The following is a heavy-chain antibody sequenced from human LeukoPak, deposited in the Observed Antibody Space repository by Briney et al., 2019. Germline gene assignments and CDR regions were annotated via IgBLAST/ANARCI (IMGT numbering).Heavy chain of an antibody. CDR1: GFTFSTFE. V-gene: IGHV3-48*03. CDR2: ISGSGSTM. D-gene: IGHD3-9*01. CDR3: TRGRYFGIDF. J-gene: IGHJ4*02. Sequence: PGGSLRLSCTASGFTFSTFEMNWVRQAPGTGLEWVSYISGSGSTMYYADSVKGRFTMSRDNAKNSLYLDMKSLRGEDTALYFCTRGRYFGIDFWGQGRLVIVSS.